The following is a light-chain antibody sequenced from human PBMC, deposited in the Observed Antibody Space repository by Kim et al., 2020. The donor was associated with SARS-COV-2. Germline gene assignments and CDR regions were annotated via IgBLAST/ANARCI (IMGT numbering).Light chain of an antibody. V-gene: IGLV3-19*01. CDR1: SLRSYY. CDR2: GKS. CDR3: NSRDSNDNVV. Sequence: ALGRTARLTCQGDSLRSYYATWYQQKPGQAPVLVIYGKSHRPSGIPDRFSGSSSGNTASLTITGTQAGDEADYYCNSRDSNDNVVFGGGTQLTVL. J-gene: IGLJ2*01.